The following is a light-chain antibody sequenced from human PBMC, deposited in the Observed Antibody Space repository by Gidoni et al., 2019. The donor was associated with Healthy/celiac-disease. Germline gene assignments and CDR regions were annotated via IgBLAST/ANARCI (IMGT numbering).Light chain of an antibody. CDR2: AAS. V-gene: IGKV1-39*01. CDR1: QSISSY. J-gene: IGKJ4*01. CDR3: QQSYSTLLG. Sequence: DIQMTQSPSSLSASVGDRVTITCRASQSISSYLNWYQQKPGKAPKLLIYAASSLQSGVPSRFSGSGSGTDFTLTISSLQPEDFATYYCQQSYSTLLGFGGGTNFEIK.